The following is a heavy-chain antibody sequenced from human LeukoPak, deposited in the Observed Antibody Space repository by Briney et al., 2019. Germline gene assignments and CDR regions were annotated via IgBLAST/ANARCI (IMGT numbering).Heavy chain of an antibody. Sequence: SETLSLTCAVSGGSISSSNWWSWVRQPPGQGLAWIGEIYHSGSTNYNPSLKSRVTISVDKSKNQFSLKLSSVTAADTAVYYCARVDSYGYSDYWGQGTLVTVSS. CDR2: IYHSGST. J-gene: IGHJ4*02. V-gene: IGHV4-4*02. CDR3: ARVDSYGYSDY. D-gene: IGHD5-18*01. CDR1: GGSISSSNW.